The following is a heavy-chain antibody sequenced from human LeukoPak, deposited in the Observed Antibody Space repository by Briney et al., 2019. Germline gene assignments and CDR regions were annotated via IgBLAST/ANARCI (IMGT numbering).Heavy chain of an antibody. D-gene: IGHD4-23*01. CDR3: ARASVERDWFDP. CDR1: GYTFTSYD. J-gene: IGHJ5*02. V-gene: IGHV1-8*03. Sequence: ASVKVSCKASGYTFTSYDINWVRQATGQGLEWMGWMNPNSGNTGYAQKFQGRVTITRNTSIITAYMELSSLRSEDTAVYYCARASVERDWFDPWGQGTLVTVSS. CDR2: MNPNSGNT.